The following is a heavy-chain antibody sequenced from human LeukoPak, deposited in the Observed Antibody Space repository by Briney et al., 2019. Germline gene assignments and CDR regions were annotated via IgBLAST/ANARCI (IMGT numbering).Heavy chain of an antibody. CDR1: GFTFSSYW. CDR3: ARAVRVDY. Sequence: GGSLRLSCAASGFTFSSYWMNWVRQAPGKGLVWVSRIASDGSSTTYADSVKGRFTISRDNAKNSLYLQMNSLRAEDTAVYYCARAVRVDYWGQGTLVTVSS. J-gene: IGHJ4*02. CDR2: IASDGSST. D-gene: IGHD2-8*02. V-gene: IGHV3-74*01.